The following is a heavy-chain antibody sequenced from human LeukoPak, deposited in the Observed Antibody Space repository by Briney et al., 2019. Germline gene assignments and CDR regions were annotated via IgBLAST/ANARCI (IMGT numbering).Heavy chain of an antibody. CDR1: GFSLSTSGVG. V-gene: IGHV2-5*01. CDR3: ARRNYREDYFDY. CDR2: IYWNDDK. Sequence: ESGPTLVEPTQTLTLTCTFSGFSLSTSGVGVGWIRQPPGKALEWLALIYWNDDKRYSPSLKSRLTITKDTSKNQVVLTMTNMDPVDTATYYCARRNYREDYFDYWGQGTLVTVSS. D-gene: IGHD1-7*01. J-gene: IGHJ4*02.